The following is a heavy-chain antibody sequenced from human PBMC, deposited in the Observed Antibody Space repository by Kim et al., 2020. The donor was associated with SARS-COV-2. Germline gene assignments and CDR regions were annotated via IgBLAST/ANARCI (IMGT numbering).Heavy chain of an antibody. CDR3: ARDRHYDFWSGYYFDY. Sequence: QKCQGRVTFTRDTSASTAYMELSSLRSEDTAVYYCARDRHYDFWSGYYFDYWGQGTLVTVSS. J-gene: IGHJ4*02. D-gene: IGHD3-3*01. V-gene: IGHV1-3*01.